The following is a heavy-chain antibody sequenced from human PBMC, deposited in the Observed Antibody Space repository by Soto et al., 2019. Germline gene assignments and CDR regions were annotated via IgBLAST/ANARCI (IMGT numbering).Heavy chain of an antibody. V-gene: IGHV1-69*01. CDR1: GGVFSSFG. CDR2: IIPIFGSA. CDR3: ARGRGNSAVITTFDY. Sequence: QVQLVQSGAEVKKPGSSVRVSCKSSGGVFSSFGLSWVRQAPGQGLEWMGGIIPIFGSANYAQKFQGRVTITADDSTSTVYMEPSSLRSEDTALDYCARGRGNSAVITTFDYWGQGTLVTVSS. D-gene: IGHD3-16*01. J-gene: IGHJ4*02.